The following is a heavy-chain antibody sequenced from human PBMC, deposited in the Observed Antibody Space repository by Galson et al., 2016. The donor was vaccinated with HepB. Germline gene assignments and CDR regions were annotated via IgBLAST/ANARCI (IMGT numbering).Heavy chain of an antibody. CDR2: ISTTGGTR. CDR3: ARRFGAFNL. Sequence: SLRLSCAASGFTFSTYEMNWVRHAPGKGLQWVSYISTTGGTRYYADSVKGRFTISRDNAKESLYLQMNSLRSDDTGVYYCARRFGAFNLWGRGTMGTVSS. D-gene: IGHD3-10*01. V-gene: IGHV3-48*03. J-gene: IGHJ3*01. CDR1: GFTFSTYE.